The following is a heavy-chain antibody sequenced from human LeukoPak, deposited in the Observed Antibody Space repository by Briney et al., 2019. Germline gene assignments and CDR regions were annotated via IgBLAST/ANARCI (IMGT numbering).Heavy chain of an antibody. D-gene: IGHD1-1*01. Sequence: PGGSLRLSCAASGFSLSEAWMSWVRQAPGKWLECVGRMKPKAQGGTSDYADPVNDRFTVSRDDSTNTLYVQMNSLKTEDTGLYYCTQLSRGYWGQGTQVIVSP. CDR1: GFSLSEAW. CDR3: TQLSRGY. CDR2: MKPKAQGGTS. V-gene: IGHV3-15*01. J-gene: IGHJ4*02.